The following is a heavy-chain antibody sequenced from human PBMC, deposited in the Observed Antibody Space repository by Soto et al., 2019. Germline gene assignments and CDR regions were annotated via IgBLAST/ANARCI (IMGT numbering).Heavy chain of an antibody. Sequence: SETLSLTCAVSGGSISSSNWWSWVRQPPGKGLEWIGEIYHSGSTNYNPSLKSRVTISVDKSKNQFSLKLSSVTAADTAVYYCARAFGVVNYYYYGMDVWGQGTTVTVSS. CDR1: GGSISSSNW. CDR2: IYHSGST. D-gene: IGHD3-3*01. J-gene: IGHJ6*02. CDR3: ARAFGVVNYYYYGMDV. V-gene: IGHV4-4*02.